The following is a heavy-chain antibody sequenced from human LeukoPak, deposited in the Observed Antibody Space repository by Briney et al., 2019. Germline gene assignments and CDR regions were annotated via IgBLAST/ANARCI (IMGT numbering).Heavy chain of an antibody. CDR2: INLDGSNT. CDR1: GFTFSSHW. CDR3: ARDRTDDVGRNYHPMFDL. D-gene: IGHD3-10*01. V-gene: IGHV3-74*01. J-gene: IGHJ3*01. Sequence: GGSLRLSCAASGFTFSSHWMHWVRQVPGRGPVWVSRINLDGSNTIYADSAKGRFTISRDNAKNTLHLQMSSPRAEDTALYYCARDRTDDVGRNYHPMFDLWGQGTMVTVSS.